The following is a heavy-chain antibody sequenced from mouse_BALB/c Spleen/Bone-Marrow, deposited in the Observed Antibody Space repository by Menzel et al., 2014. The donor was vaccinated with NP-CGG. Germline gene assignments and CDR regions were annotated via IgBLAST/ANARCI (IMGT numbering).Heavy chain of an antibody. Sequence: EVMLVESGAELVKPGASVKLSCTASGFNIKDTYMHWVKQRPEQGLEWIGRIDPANGSTKYDPKFQGKASITADTSSNAAYLQLSSLTSEDTAVYYCASYVYGYYFDYWGQGTTLTVSS. D-gene: IGHD2-2*01. J-gene: IGHJ2*01. CDR3: ASYVYGYYFDY. CDR1: GFNIKDTY. CDR2: IDPANGST. V-gene: IGHV14-3*02.